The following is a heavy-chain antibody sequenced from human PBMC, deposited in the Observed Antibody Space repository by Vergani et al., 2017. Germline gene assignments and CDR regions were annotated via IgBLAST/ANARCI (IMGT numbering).Heavy chain of an antibody. CDR3: ARERNAYYDFWSGYYTQHYFDY. CDR2: INWNGGST. J-gene: IGHJ4*02. Sequence: EVQLVESGGGVVRPGGSLRLSCAASGFTFDDYGMSWVRQAPGKGLEWVSGINWNGGSTGYADSVKGRFTISRDNAKNSLYLQMNSLRAEDTALYYCARERNAYYDFWSGYYTQHYFDYWGQGTLVTVSS. CDR1: GFTFDDYG. V-gene: IGHV3-20*04. D-gene: IGHD3-3*01.